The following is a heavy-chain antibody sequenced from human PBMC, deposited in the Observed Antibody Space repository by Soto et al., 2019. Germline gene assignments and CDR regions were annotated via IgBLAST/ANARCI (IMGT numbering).Heavy chain of an antibody. V-gene: IGHV4-4*02. CDR1: GGSITSSNW. Sequence: SETLSLTCAVSGGSITSSNWWSWVRQPPGQGLEWIGEIYHSGSTKSNTSLKSRVTISVDKTKNQVSLKLSSVTAADTAVYYCARVGYCSGGSCPVYYGMDVWGQGATVTVSS. CDR2: IYHSGST. CDR3: ARVGYCSGGSCPVYYGMDV. J-gene: IGHJ6*02. D-gene: IGHD2-15*01.